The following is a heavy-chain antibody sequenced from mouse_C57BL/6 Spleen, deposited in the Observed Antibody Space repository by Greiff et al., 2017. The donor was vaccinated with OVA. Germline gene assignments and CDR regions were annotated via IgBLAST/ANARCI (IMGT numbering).Heavy chain of an antibody. CDR2: IRNKANGYTT. D-gene: IGHD2-4*01. CDR3: ARSPLRPWYFDV. V-gene: IGHV7-3*01. CDR1: GFTFTDYY. J-gene: IGHJ1*03. Sequence: DVKLVESGGGLVQPGGSLSLSCAASGFTFTDYYMSWVRQPPGKALEWLGFIRNKANGYTTEYSASVKGRFTISRDNSQSILYLQMNALRAEDSATYYCARSPLRPWYFDVWGTGTTVTVSS.